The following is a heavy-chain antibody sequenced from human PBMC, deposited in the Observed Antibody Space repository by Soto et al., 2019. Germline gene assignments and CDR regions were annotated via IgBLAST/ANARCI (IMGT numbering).Heavy chain of an antibody. CDR2: IRSSGSKI. CDR3: VRDPDALDV. J-gene: IGHJ6*02. Sequence: PGGSLRLSCAASGFTFSSYSMNWVRQAPGKGLEWVAYIRSSGSKIYYADFVKGRFTISRDNARNSLSLQMNSLRVEDTAVYYWVRDPDALDVWGQGTTVTVSS. D-gene: IGHD2-2*01. V-gene: IGHV3-48*01. CDR1: GFTFSSYS.